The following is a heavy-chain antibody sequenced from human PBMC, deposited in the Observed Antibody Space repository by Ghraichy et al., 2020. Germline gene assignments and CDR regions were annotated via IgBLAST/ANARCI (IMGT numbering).Heavy chain of an antibody. CDR1: GFTFRSYG. Sequence: GGSLRLSCAASGFTFRSYGMHWVRQAPGKGLEWVAVIWYDGSNKYYADSVKGRFTISRDNSKNTLYLQMNSLKAEDTAVYYCARNILTYYYDSSGYPIAYWGQGTLVTVPS. J-gene: IGHJ4*02. V-gene: IGHV3-33*01. D-gene: IGHD3-22*01. CDR2: IWYDGSNK. CDR3: ARNILTYYYDSSGYPIAY.